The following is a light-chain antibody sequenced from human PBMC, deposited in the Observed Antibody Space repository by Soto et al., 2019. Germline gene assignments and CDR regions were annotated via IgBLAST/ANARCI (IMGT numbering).Light chain of an antibody. Sequence: EIVMTQSRATLSVSQGERATRACRASESVSSNIAWYQQKPGQDPRLLIYGASTRATGIPARFSGSGSGTEFTLTISSLQSEDFAVYYCQQYNKWPLTFGGGTKVEIK. CDR2: GAS. CDR1: ESVSSN. CDR3: QQYNKWPLT. V-gene: IGKV3-15*01. J-gene: IGKJ4*01.